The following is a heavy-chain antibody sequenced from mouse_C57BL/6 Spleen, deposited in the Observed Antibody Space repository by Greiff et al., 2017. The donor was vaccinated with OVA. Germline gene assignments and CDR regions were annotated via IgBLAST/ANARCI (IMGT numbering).Heavy chain of an antibody. V-gene: IGHV7-3*01. J-gene: IGHJ3*01. D-gene: IGHD1-1*01. Sequence: EVKLVESGGGLVQPGGSLSLSCAASGFTFTDYYMSWVRQPPGKALEWLGFIRNKANGYTTEYSASVKGRFTISRDNSQSILYLQMNALRAEDSATYYCASSPYYGSSYWFAYWGQGTLVTVSA. CDR3: ASSPYYGSSYWFAY. CDR2: IRNKANGYTT. CDR1: GFTFTDYY.